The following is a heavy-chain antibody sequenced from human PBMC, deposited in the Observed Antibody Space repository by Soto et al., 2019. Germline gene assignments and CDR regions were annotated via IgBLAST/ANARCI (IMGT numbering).Heavy chain of an antibody. D-gene: IGHD3-3*01. CDR1: GGSISSYY. J-gene: IGHJ4*02. Sequence: ASETLSLTCTVSGGSISSYYWSWIRQPPGKGLEWIGYIYYSGSTNYNPSLKSRVTISVDTSKNQFSLKLSSVTAADTAVYYCARGRYYDFWSGYCYFDYWGQGTLVTVSS. CDR3: ARGRYYDFWSGYCYFDY. CDR2: IYYSGST. V-gene: IGHV4-59*08.